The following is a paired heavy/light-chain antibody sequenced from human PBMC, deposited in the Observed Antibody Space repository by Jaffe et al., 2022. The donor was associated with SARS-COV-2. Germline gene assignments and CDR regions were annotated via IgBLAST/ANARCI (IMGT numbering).Light chain of an antibody. CDR1: QDISNY. CDR3: QQYNTYPLT. Sequence: DIQMTQSPSSLSASVGDRVTITCRASQDISNYLAWFQQKSGKAPRSLIYDASNLQSGVPSKFSGSGSGTDFTLTISSLQPEDFATYYCQQYNTYPLTFGGGTKVEI. V-gene: IGKV1-16*02. J-gene: IGKJ4*01. CDR2: DAS.
Heavy chain of an antibody. CDR3: ARGGYSYAYRAVDS. V-gene: IGHV3-21*01. D-gene: IGHD5-18*01. J-gene: IGHJ5*01. CDR2: ITSSGSFI. CDR1: GFTFSHYT. Sequence: EVQLVESGGGLVKPGGALRLSCSASGFTFSHYTMNWVRQAPGKGLEWVSSITSSGSFIYFADSLKGRFAISRDNAKNSVYLQMNSLRVEDTAVYYCARGGYSYAYRAVDSWGLGTLVTVSS.